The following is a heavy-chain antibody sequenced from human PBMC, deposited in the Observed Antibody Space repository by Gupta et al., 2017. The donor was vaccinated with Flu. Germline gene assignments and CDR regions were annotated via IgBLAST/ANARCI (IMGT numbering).Heavy chain of an antibody. CDR3: ARGVSGQYQLLPNFDY. D-gene: IGHD2-2*01. J-gene: IGHJ4*02. CDR2: IYYSGST. CDR1: GGSISSYY. Sequence: QVQLQESGPGLVKPSETLSLTCTVSGGSISSYYWSWIRQPPGKGLEWIGYIYYSGSTNYNPSLKSRVTISVDTSKNQFSLKLSSVTAADTAVYYCARGVSGQYQLLPNFDYWGQGTLVTVSS. V-gene: IGHV4-59*01.